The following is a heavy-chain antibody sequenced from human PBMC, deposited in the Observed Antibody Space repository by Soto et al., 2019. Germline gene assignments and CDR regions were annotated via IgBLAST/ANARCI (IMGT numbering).Heavy chain of an antibody. CDR1: GGSISEKY. CDR2: IFANGHT. J-gene: IGHJ5*01. D-gene: IGHD2-8*02. CDR3: VARTAPSGLNWPDS. V-gene: IGHV4-4*07. Sequence: SETLSLTCIVSGGSISEKYWNWVRQPPGKGLEWIGLIFANGHTDYNPSLKSRVTMSVDASKNQFSLRLTSMTAADTAVYYCVARTAPSGLNWPDSWGRGNLVTVSS.